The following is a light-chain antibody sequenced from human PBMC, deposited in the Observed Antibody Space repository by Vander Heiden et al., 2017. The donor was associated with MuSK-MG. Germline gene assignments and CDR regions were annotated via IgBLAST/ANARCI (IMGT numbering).Light chain of an antibody. V-gene: IGKV1-27*01. CDR2: PAS. CDR3: QKYNSAPLT. J-gene: IGKJ4*01. Sequence: SVGDRVTITCRASQGISNYLAWYQQKPGKVPKLLIYPASTLQTGVPSRFSGSGSGTDFTLTISSLQPEDVATYYCQKYNSAPLTFGGGTKAEIK. CDR1: QGISNY.